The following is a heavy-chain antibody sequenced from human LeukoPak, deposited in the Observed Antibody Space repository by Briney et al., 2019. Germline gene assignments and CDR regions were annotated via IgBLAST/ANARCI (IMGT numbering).Heavy chain of an antibody. CDR1: GGSISSYY. J-gene: IGHJ2*01. CDR3: AREGPGHWYFDL. Sequence: SETLSLTCTASGGSISSYYWSWIQQPPGKGLERIGYIYYSGSTNYNPSLKSRVTISVDTSKNQFSLKLSSVTAADTAVYYCAREGPGHWYFDLWGRGTLATVSS. CDR2: IYYSGST. V-gene: IGHV4-59*12.